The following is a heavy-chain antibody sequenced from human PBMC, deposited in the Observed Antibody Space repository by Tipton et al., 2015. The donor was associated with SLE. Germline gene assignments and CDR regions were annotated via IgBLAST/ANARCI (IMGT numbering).Heavy chain of an antibody. CDR2: IYYSGST. CDR1: GGSISSSSYY. CDR3: ARHYGYSSSYFDY. J-gene: IGHJ4*02. V-gene: IGHV4-39*01. D-gene: IGHD6-13*01. Sequence: TLSLTCTVSGGSISSSSYYWGWIRQPPGKGLEWIGSIYYSGSTYYNPSLKSRVTISVDTSKNQFSLKLSSVTAADTAVYYCARHYGYSSSYFDYWDQGTLVTVSS.